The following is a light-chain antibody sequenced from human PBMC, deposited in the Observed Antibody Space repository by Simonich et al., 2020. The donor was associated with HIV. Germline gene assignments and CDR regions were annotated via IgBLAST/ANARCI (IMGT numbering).Light chain of an antibody. Sequence: DIVMTQTPLSLSVTPGQPASISSKASQSPRQSVGKTYMYWYLQKPGQSPQLLIYEVSNRFCGVPDRFSGSGSGTDFTLKISRVEAEDVGVYYCMQNIQLPPTFGPGTKVDIK. J-gene: IGKJ3*01. CDR2: EVS. CDR1: QSPRQSVGKTY. V-gene: IGKV2D-29*02. CDR3: MQNIQLPPT.